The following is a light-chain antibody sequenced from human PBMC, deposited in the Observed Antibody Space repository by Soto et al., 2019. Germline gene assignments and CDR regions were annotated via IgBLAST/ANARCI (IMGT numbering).Light chain of an antibody. CDR1: QAISGW. CDR3: QQANSFPTM. J-gene: IGKJ1*01. CDR2: AAS. V-gene: IGKV1-12*01. Sequence: DLQMTQSPSSVSASVGDRVTITCRASQAISGWVAWYQQKPGKVPKLLIYAASNLQSGVPSRFSGSGSGTDYTLTISNLQPEDFATYYCQQANSFPTMFGQGTKVEIK.